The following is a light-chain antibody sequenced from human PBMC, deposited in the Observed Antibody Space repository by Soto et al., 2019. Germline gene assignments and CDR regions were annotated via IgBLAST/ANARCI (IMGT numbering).Light chain of an antibody. Sequence: IVLTQSPATLSVSPGERATLSCRASQSVSSNLAWHQQRPGQAPRLLIFGASGRATGIPERFSGSGSGTDFSLTISRLEPEDSAVYYCQQYGSSLLTFGGGTKVDI. CDR3: QQYGSSLLT. CDR2: GAS. CDR1: QSVSSN. V-gene: IGKV3-20*01. J-gene: IGKJ4*01.